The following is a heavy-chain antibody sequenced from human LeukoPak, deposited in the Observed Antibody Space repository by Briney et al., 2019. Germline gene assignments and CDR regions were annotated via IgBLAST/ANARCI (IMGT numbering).Heavy chain of an antibody. CDR3: ARGRIRKGAFDV. CDR1: EGTFSSYA. Sequence: SVKVSCKASEGTFSSYAISWVRQAPGQGLEWMGGIIPIFGTANYAQKFQGRVTITTDESTSTAYMELSSLRSEDTAVYYCARGRIRKGAFDVWGQGTMVTVSS. V-gene: IGHV1-69*05. CDR2: IIPIFGTA. J-gene: IGHJ3*01.